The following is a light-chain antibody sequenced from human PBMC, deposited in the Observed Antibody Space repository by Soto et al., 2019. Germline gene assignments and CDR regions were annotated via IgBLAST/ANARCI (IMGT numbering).Light chain of an antibody. J-gene: IGKJ4*01. CDR1: QSVRSSY. V-gene: IGKV3D-20*01. CDR3: QQYDNSAPLS. Sequence: EIVLTQSPATLSLSPGDRATLSCGASQSVRSSYVAWYQQKAGLAPRLLIYDGSSRASGIPDRFSGSGSGTDFSLTIGSLEDEDFSVYYCQQYDNSAPLSFGGGTKVE. CDR2: DGS.